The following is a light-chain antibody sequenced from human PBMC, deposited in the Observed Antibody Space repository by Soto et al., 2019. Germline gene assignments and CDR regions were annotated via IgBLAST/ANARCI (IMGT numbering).Light chain of an antibody. Sequence: QSALTQPRSVSGSPGQSVTISCTGTSSDVGGYNYVSWYQQHPGKAPKLMIYDVSKRPSGVPDRFSGSKSGNTASLTISGLQAEDEADYYFCSYAGSYTHDVCGTGTKLTVL. V-gene: IGLV2-11*01. CDR1: SSDVGGYNY. J-gene: IGLJ1*01. CDR3: CSYAGSYTHDV. CDR2: DVS.